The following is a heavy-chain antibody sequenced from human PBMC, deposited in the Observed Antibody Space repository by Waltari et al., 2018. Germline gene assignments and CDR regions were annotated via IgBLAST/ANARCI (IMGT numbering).Heavy chain of an antibody. Sequence: QVQLVQSGAEVKKPGASVKVSCKASGYTFTSYAMHWVRQAPGQRLEWMGWINAGNGNTKDSQKFQGRVTITRDTSASTAYMELSSLRSEDTAVYYCARHYYDSSGYYYEFDYWGQGTLVTVSS. CDR1: GYTFTSYA. J-gene: IGHJ4*02. CDR3: ARHYYDSSGYYYEFDY. D-gene: IGHD3-22*01. CDR2: INAGNGNT. V-gene: IGHV1-3*01.